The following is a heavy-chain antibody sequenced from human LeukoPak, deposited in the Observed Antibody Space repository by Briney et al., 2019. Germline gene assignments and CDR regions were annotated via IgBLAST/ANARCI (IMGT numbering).Heavy chain of an antibody. J-gene: IGHJ4*02. D-gene: IGHD3-16*01. CDR1: GFTFSDYY. V-gene: IGHV3-11*01. CDR2: ISSSGSTI. CDR3: AKDWGEYFDYVWGSFTSFDF. Sequence: GGSLRLSCAASGFTFSDYYMGWIRQAPGKGLEWVSYISSSGSTIYYADSVKGRFTISRDNAKNSLYLQMNSLRAEDTAVYYCAKDWGEYFDYVWGSFTSFDFWGQGTQVTVSS.